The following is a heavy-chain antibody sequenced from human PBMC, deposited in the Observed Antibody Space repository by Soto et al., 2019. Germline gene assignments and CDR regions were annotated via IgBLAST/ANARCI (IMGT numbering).Heavy chain of an antibody. J-gene: IGHJ4*02. CDR1: GGSISSSSYY. CDR3: ARHVSEVDYYGSGSYYEFDY. D-gene: IGHD3-10*01. CDR2: IYYSGST. Sequence: SETLSLTCTVSGGSISSSSYYWGWIRQPPGKGLEWIGSIYYSGSTYYNPSLKSRVTISVDTSKNQFSLKLSSVTAADTAVYYCARHVSEVDYYGSGSYYEFDYWGQGTLVTVSS. V-gene: IGHV4-39*01.